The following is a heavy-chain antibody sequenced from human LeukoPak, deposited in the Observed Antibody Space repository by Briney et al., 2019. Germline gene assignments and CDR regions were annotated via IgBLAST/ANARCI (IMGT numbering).Heavy chain of an antibody. CDR2: INNDASST. V-gene: IGHV3-74*01. CDR1: GFTFSSSW. Sequence: PGGSLRLSCAASGFTFSSSWMHCVRQVPGKGLLWVSRINNDASSTNYADSVKGRFTISRDNAKNTLYLQMNSLRAEDTAVYYCARGFSSSWDYSFDYWGQGTLVTVSS. J-gene: IGHJ4*02. D-gene: IGHD6-13*01. CDR3: ARGFSSSWDYSFDY.